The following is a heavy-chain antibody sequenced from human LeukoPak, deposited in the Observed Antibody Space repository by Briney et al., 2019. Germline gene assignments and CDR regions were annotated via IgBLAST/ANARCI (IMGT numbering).Heavy chain of an antibody. CDR1: GDSVSINSAA. CDR2: TYQRSKWYN. J-gene: IGHJ4*02. Sequence: SQTLSLTCAISGDSVSINSAAWNWIRQSPSRGLEWLGRTYQRSKWYNDYAVSVKSRITINPDISKNQFSLQLNSVTPEDTAVYYCARSPSPYSSGWYFDYWGKGTLVTVSS. CDR3: ARSPSPYSSGWYFDY. V-gene: IGHV6-1*01. D-gene: IGHD6-19*01.